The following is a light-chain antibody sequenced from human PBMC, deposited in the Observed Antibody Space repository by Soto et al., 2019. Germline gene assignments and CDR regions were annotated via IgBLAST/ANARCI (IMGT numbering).Light chain of an antibody. CDR1: TTDVGGYDL. CDR2: EVT. Sequence: TQPPSASGSPGQSVTISCTGTTTDVGGYDLVSWYQQHPGKAPKVIIYEVTKRPSGVPDRFFGSKSGSTASLTVSGLQAEDEAVYYCCSYTVGDTVVFGGGTKLTVL. V-gene: IGLV2-8*01. J-gene: IGLJ2*01. CDR3: CSYTVGDTVV.